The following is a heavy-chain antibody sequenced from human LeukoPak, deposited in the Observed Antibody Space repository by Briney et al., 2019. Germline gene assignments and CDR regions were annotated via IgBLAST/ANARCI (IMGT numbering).Heavy chain of an antibody. CDR3: ARDGTDDY. Sequence: GGSLRLSCAASGFTVSSNYMSWVRQAPGKGLEWVSSISSSSSYIYYADSVKGRFTISRDNAKNSLYLQMNSLRAEDTAVYYCARDGTDDYWGQGTLVTVSS. CDR2: ISSSSSYI. D-gene: IGHD1-26*01. CDR1: GFTVSSNY. J-gene: IGHJ4*02. V-gene: IGHV3-21*01.